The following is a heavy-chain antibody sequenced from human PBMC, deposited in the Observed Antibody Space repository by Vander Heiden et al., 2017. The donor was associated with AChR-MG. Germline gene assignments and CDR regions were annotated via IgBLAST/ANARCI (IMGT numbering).Heavy chain of an antibody. CDR1: GFTFSSYD. D-gene: IGHD1-26*01. J-gene: IGHJ4*02. V-gene: IGHV3-13*01. CDR3: ARSNREQAIDY. Sequence: EVQLVESGGGLVQPGGSLRLSCAASGFTFSSYDMHWVRQATGKGLEWVSAIGTAGDTYYPGSVKGRFTISRENAKNSLYLQMNSLRAGDTAVYYCARSNREQAIDYWGQGTLVTVSS. CDR2: IGTAGDT.